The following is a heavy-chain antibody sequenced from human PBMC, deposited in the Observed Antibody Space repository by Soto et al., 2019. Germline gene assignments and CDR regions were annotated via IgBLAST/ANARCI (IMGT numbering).Heavy chain of an antibody. CDR3: ATRDPGSYSHNWFDP. J-gene: IGHJ5*02. V-gene: IGHV1-24*01. D-gene: IGHD1-26*01. CDR2: FDPEDGET. Sequence: ASVKVSCKVSGYTLTELSMHWVRQAPGEGLEWMGGFDPEDGETIYAQKFQGRVTMTEDTSTDTAYMELSSLRSEDTAVYYCATRDPGSYSHNWFDPWGQGTLVTVSS. CDR1: GYTLTELS.